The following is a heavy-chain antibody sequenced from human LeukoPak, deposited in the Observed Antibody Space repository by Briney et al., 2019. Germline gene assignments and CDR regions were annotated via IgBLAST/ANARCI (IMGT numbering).Heavy chain of an antibody. V-gene: IGHV1-8*01. CDR3: ARVGSSWYKDLDY. Sequence: ASVKVSCKASGYTFTSYDINWVRQATGQGLEWMGWMNPNSGNTGYAQKFQGRVTMTRYTSISTAYMELSSLRSEDTAVYYCARVGSSWYKDLDYWGQGTLVTVSS. CDR2: MNPNSGNT. J-gene: IGHJ4*02. D-gene: IGHD6-13*01. CDR1: GYTFTSYD.